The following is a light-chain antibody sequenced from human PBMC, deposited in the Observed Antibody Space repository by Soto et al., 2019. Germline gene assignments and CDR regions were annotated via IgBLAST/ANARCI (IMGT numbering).Light chain of an antibody. V-gene: IGLV1-40*01. J-gene: IGLJ3*02. Sequence: QSVLTQPPSVPGAPGQRVTISCTGRSSNIGAGYDVHWYQQLPGTAPKLLIYGNSNRPSGSPDRFAGSKSGTSATLAITGLQADDEADYYCQSCASSLFLVVGGGTKLTVL. CDR1: SSNIGAGYD. CDR3: QSCASSLFLV. CDR2: GNS.